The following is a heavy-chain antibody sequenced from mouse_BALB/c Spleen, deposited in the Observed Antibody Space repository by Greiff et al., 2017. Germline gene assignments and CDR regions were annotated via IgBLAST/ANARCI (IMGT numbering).Heavy chain of an antibody. CDR3: TRLPYGNYDAMDY. V-gene: IGHV6-6*02. CDR2: IRLKSNNYAT. D-gene: IGHD2-1*01. J-gene: IGHJ4*01. CDR1: GFTFSNYW. Sequence: EVMLVESGGGLVQPGGSMKLSCVASGFTFSNYWMNWVRQSPEKGLEWVAEIRLKSNNYATHYAESVKGRFTISRDDSKSSVYLQMNNLRAEDTGIYYCTRLPYGNYDAMDYWGQGTSVTVSS.